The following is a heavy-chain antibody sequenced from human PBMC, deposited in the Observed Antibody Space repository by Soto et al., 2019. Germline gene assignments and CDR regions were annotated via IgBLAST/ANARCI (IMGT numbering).Heavy chain of an antibody. CDR3: ARDSSGWSRSGWFDP. CDR1: GYTFTSYA. CDR2: INAGNGNT. Sequence: GASVKVSCKASGYTFTSYAMHWVRQAPGQRLEWMGWINAGNGNTKYSQKFQGRVTITRDTSASTAYMELSSLRSEDTAVYYCARDSSGWSRSGWFDPWGQGTPVTVSS. V-gene: IGHV1-3*01. J-gene: IGHJ5*02. D-gene: IGHD6-19*01.